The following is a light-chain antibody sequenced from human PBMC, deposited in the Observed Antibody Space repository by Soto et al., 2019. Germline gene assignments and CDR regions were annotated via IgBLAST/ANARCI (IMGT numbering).Light chain of an antibody. J-gene: IGKJ1*01. CDR3: QEYDGAPPIT. CDR2: DAS. Sequence: EIVLTQSPDTLSLSPGERATLSCRASQSVRSERLAWYQQKRGQAPTLLIFDASSRASGTPERFSGNGSGTDFTLTISRLEPEDFAVYYCQEYDGAPPITFGLGTKVDIK. CDR1: QSVRSER. V-gene: IGKV3-20*01.